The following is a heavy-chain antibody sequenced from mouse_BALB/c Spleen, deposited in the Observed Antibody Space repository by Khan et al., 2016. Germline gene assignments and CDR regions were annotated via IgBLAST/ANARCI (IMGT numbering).Heavy chain of an antibody. J-gene: IGHJ2*01. V-gene: IGHV14-4*02. CDR3: NAICYGNDVYFDD. Sequence: VRLQQSGAELVRSGASVKLSCTASVFNIKDYYMHWVKQRPEQGLEWIEWIDPENGDTEYAPKFQGKATMTADTSSNAAYLQFSSLTSEDSAVYYYNAICYGNDVYFDDWGEGTTLTVSS. CDR1: VFNIKDYY. D-gene: IGHD2-2*01. CDR2: IDPENGDT.